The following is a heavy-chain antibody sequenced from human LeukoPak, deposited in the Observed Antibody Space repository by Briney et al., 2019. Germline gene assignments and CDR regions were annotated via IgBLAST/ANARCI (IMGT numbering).Heavy chain of an antibody. CDR3: ARHPDYGDYGNYFDY. CDR2: IYYSGST. D-gene: IGHD4-17*01. J-gene: IGHJ4*02. V-gene: IGHV4-39*01. CDR1: GGSISSYY. Sequence: PSETLSLTCTVSGGSISSYYWGWIRQPPGKGLEWIGSIYYSGSTYYNPSLKSRVTISVDTSKNQFSLKLSSVTAADTAVYYCARHPDYGDYGNYFDYWGQGTLVTVSS.